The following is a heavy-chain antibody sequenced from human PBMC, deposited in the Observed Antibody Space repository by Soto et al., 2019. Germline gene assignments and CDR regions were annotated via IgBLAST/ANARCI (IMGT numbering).Heavy chain of an antibody. CDR1: GDSLSTDYW. V-gene: IGHV4-4*02. Sequence: SETLSLTCTVSGDSLSTDYWWSWVRQPPGKGLEWIGEIHHSGITNYIQSVRSRVTMSVDKSNNQVSLELTSVAAADTAVYYCARGISYRWVYWGQGILVTVSS. J-gene: IGHJ4*02. D-gene: IGHD3-16*02. CDR3: ARGISYRWVY. CDR2: IHHSGIT.